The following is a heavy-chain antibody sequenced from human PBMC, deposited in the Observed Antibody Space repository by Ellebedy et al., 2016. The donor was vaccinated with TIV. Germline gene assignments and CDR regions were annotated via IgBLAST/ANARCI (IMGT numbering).Heavy chain of an antibody. D-gene: IGHD6-13*01. Sequence: MPSETLSLTCTVSGGSISSYYWSWIRQPPGKGLEWIGYIYYSGSTNYNPSLKSRVTISVETSKNQFSLKLTSVTAADTAVYYCARKDDTNSWYGAYFDYWGQGTLVTVSS. CDR1: GGSISSYY. CDR3: ARKDDTNSWYGAYFDY. V-gene: IGHV4-59*01. CDR2: IYYSGST. J-gene: IGHJ4*02.